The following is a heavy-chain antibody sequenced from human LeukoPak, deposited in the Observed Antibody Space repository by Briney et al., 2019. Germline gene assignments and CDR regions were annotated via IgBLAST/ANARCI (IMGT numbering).Heavy chain of an antibody. D-gene: IGHD2-15*01. CDR2: IIPIFGTA. CDR1: GGTFSSYA. Sequence: SVKVSCKASGGTFSSYAISWVRQAPGQGLEWMGGIIPIFGTANCAQKFQGRVTITADESTSTAYMELSSLRSEDTAVYYCARALGYCSGGSCYHHNWFDPWGQGTLVTVSS. V-gene: IGHV1-69*01. J-gene: IGHJ5*02. CDR3: ARALGYCSGGSCYHHNWFDP.